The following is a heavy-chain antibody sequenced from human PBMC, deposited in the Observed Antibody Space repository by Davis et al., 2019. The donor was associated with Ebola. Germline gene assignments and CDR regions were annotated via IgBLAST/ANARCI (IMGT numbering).Heavy chain of an antibody. CDR2: IYSGGST. CDR1: GFTVSSNY. J-gene: IGHJ6*02. D-gene: IGHD3-9*01. Sequence: GESLKISCAASGFTVSSNYMSWVRQAPGKGLEWVSVIYSGGSTYYADSVKGRFTISRHNSKNTLYLQMNSLRAEDTAVYYCARYDILTGYYTVDYYYGMDVWGQGTTVTVSS. V-gene: IGHV3-53*04. CDR3: ARYDILTGYYTVDYYYGMDV.